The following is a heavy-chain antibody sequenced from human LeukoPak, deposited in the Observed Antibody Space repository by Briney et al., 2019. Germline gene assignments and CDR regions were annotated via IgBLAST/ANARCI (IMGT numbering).Heavy chain of an antibody. D-gene: IGHD2-2*01. CDR3: AKLMSSTRFDDAFDI. J-gene: IGHJ3*02. CDR2: IAYDGSNK. Sequence: GRSLRPSCAASGFTFSSLVMHWVRQAPGKGLEWVALIAYDGSNKYYADSVKGRFTISRDNSKNTLYLQMNTLRAEDTALYYCAKLMSSTRFDDAFDIWGQGTMVTVSS. CDR1: GFTFSSLV. V-gene: IGHV3-30*18.